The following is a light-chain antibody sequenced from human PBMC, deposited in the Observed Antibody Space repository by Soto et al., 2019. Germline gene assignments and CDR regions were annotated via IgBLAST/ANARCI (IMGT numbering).Light chain of an antibody. Sequence: EIVLTQSPATLSLSPGERATLSCRASQSVSSYLAWYQQKPGKAPRLRIYDASNRATGIPARFSGSGFWTDFTLTITSLQPDALADYYGQQRSNWPRALTFGGGTKVEIK. CDR2: DAS. CDR3: QQRSNWPRALT. V-gene: IGKV3-11*01. CDR1: QSVSSY. J-gene: IGKJ4*01.